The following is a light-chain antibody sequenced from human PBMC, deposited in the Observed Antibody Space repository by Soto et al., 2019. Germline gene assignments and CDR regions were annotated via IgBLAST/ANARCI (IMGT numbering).Light chain of an antibody. Sequence: DIVMTQSPLSLPVTPGESASISCRSSQSLLHSNGYNYLDWYLQKPGQSPQLLIYLGSNRASGVPDRFSGSGSGTDFTLKISRVEAEDVGVYYCMQALQTQLTFGGGTTVEIK. CDR1: QSLLHSNGYNY. J-gene: IGKJ4*01. CDR3: MQALQTQLT. V-gene: IGKV2-28*01. CDR2: LGS.